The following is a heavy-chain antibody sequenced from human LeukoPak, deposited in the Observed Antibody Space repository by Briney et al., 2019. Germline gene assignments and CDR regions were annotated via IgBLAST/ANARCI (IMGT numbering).Heavy chain of an antibody. Sequence: SETLSLTCSVSGASISPYYWVWIRQPPGKGLEWIGYVFYNGRTSYNPSLKSRVTISVDTSKNQFSLKLSSVTAADTAVYYCARSKAVGGYPIDYWGQGTLVTVSS. CDR2: VFYNGRT. CDR3: ARSKAVGGYPIDY. V-gene: IGHV4-59*01. J-gene: IGHJ4*02. D-gene: IGHD3-16*02. CDR1: GASISPYY.